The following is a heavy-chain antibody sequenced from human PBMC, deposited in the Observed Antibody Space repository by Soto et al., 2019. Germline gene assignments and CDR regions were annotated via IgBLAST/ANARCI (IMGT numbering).Heavy chain of an antibody. CDR1: GFTFSSYA. CDR2: ISGSGGST. CDR3: AKKTDSSSPWGALDI. Sequence: EVQLLESGGGLVQPGGSLTLSCAASGFTFSSYAMSWVRQAPAQGLQWVSGISGSGGSTYYADSVKGRFTISRDSSKNTLYLQMYSLRVEDTAVYYCAKKTDSSSPWGALDIWGQGTMVSV. D-gene: IGHD6-19*01. V-gene: IGHV3-23*01. J-gene: IGHJ3*02.